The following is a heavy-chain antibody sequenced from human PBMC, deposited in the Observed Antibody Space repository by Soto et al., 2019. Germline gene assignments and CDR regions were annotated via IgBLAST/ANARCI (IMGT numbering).Heavy chain of an antibody. Sequence: PSETLSLTCTVSGGSFRSHYWSWIRQPPGKGLEWIGYIYNTGSTNYNPSLKSRVTISADTSKNQFSLKLSSVTAADSAVYYCARGYFDYARPPGYWGQGTLVTVSS. CDR1: GGSFRSHY. V-gene: IGHV4-59*11. J-gene: IGHJ4*02. CDR3: ARGYFDYARPPGY. D-gene: IGHD3-9*01. CDR2: IYNTGST.